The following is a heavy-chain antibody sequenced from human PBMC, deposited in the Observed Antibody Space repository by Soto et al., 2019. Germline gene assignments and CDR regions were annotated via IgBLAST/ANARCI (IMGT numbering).Heavy chain of an antibody. J-gene: IGHJ4*02. Sequence: QLQLQESGSGLVKPSQTLSLPCAVSGAPIRGVGTSWAGFRRPPGKGLEWIGYIYHSGSTYYNPSLKSRVTISVDRSKNQFSLKLSSVTAADTAVYYCARAGGLGAVAVDYWGQGTLVTVSS. D-gene: IGHD6-19*01. CDR2: IYHSGST. CDR3: ARAGGLGAVAVDY. CDR1: GAPIRGVGTS. V-gene: IGHV4-30-2*01.